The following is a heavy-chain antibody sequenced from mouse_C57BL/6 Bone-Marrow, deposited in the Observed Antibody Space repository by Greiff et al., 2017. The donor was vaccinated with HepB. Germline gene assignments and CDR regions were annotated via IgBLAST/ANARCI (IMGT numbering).Heavy chain of an antibody. V-gene: IGHV1-82*01. D-gene: IGHD1-1*01. CDR2: IYPGDGDT. J-gene: IGHJ1*03. Sequence: QVQLKQSGPELVKPGASVKISCKASGYAFSSSWMNWVKQRPGKGLEWIGRIYPGDGDTNYNGKFKGKATLTADKSSSTAYMQLSSLTSEDSAVSFCARRQGIYYYGSSKDWYFDVWGTGTTVTVSS. CDR3: ARRQGIYYYGSSKDWYFDV. CDR1: GYAFSSSW.